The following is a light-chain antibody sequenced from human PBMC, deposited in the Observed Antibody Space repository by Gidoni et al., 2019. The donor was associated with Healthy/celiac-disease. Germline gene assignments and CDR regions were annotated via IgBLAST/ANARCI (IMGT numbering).Light chain of an antibody. Sequence: EIVLTQSPGTLSLSPGERATLSCRASKSVSSSYLAWYQQKPGQAPRLLIYGASSRATGIPDRFSGSGSGTDFTLTISRLEPEDFAVYYCQQGFTFGPGTKVDIK. V-gene: IGKV3-20*01. CDR3: QQGFT. J-gene: IGKJ3*01. CDR2: GAS. CDR1: KSVSSSY.